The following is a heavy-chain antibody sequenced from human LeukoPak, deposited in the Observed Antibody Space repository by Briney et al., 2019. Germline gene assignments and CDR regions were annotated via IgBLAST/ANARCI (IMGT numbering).Heavy chain of an antibody. D-gene: IGHD3-3*01. CDR1: GFTFNNYA. V-gene: IGHV3-23*01. J-gene: IGHJ4*02. Sequence: GGSLRLSCAASGFTFNNYAMNWVRQAPGKGLEWVSGISPNGGSTYYADSVKGRFTISGDISKNTLYLQMNSLRAEDTAVYYCAKDIRFLEWLLAYWGQGTLVTVSS. CDR3: AKDIRFLEWLLAY. CDR2: ISPNGGST.